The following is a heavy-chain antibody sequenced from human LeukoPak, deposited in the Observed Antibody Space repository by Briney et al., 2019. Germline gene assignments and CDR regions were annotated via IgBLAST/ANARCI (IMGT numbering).Heavy chain of an antibody. D-gene: IGHD1-20*01. CDR2: ISSSSSYI. Sequence: KTGGSLRLSCAASGFTFSSYSMNWVRQAPGKGLEWVSSISSSSSYIYYADSVKGRFTISRDNAKNSLYLQMNSLRAEDTAVYYCARDEYGLIAGTDINAFDIWGQGTMVTVSS. CDR3: ARDEYGLIAGTDINAFDI. CDR1: GFTFSSYS. J-gene: IGHJ3*02. V-gene: IGHV3-21*01.